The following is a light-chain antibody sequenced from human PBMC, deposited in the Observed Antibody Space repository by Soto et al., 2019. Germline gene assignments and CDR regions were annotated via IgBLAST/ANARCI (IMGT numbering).Light chain of an antibody. V-gene: IGKV1-5*03. Sequence: DIKMTQSPSTLSTSIGDIVTITCRASQNITRWWAWYQQITGKATKLMIYQASTLDSGVTLRLSGSGPGTEFSLTISTLQPDDCGTYYCQQFKNYHRPLGGGTQVDI. J-gene: IGKJ4*01. CDR1: QNITRW. CDR2: QAS. CDR3: QQFKNYHRP.